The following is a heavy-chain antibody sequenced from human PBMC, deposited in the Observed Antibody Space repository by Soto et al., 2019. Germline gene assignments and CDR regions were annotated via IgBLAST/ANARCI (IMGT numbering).Heavy chain of an antibody. CDR1: GFTFSSYA. CDR3: ARAAQLVRDYYYGMDV. CDR2: ISGSGGST. V-gene: IGHV3-23*01. Sequence: GGSLRLSCAASGFTFSSYAMSWVRQAPGKGLEWVSAISGSGGSTYYADSVKGRFTISRDNSKNTLYLQMNSLRAEDTAVYYCARAAQLVRDYYYGMDVWGQGTTVTVSS. D-gene: IGHD6-6*01. J-gene: IGHJ6*02.